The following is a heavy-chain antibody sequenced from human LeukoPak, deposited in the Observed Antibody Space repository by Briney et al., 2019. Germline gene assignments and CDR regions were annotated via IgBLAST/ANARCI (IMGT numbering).Heavy chain of an antibody. Sequence: GGSLQIPCKGSGDSFTSYCIGWVRQMPGKGLEWMGIIYPGEADTRYSPSFQGQVTISADKSISTAYLQWSSLKASDTAMYYCARDRSSGYYDYWGQGTLVTVSS. V-gene: IGHV5-51*01. CDR1: GDSFTSYC. CDR2: IYPGEADT. D-gene: IGHD3-22*01. CDR3: ARDRSSGYYDY. J-gene: IGHJ4*02.